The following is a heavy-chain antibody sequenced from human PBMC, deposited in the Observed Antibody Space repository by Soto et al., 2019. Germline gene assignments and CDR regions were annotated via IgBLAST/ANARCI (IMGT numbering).Heavy chain of an antibody. Sequence: QVQLQESGPGLVKPSQTLSLTCTVSGGSIRGGDYYWSWIRQHPGKGLEWIGYIFYSGNSFYNPSLKSGVTISVDTSKNQFSLQLSSVTAADTAIYYCARLSSLYYNSDYGGCYFDYWGQGTLVSVSS. CDR3: ARLSSLYYNSDYGGCYFDY. J-gene: IGHJ4*02. D-gene: IGHD3-10*01. CDR1: GGSIRGGDYY. CDR2: IFYSGNS. V-gene: IGHV4-31*03.